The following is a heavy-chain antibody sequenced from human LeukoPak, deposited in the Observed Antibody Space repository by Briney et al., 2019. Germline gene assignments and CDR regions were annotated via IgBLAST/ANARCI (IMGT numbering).Heavy chain of an antibody. J-gene: IGHJ4*02. CDR2: ISSTSSTI. Sequence: GGSLRLSCAASGFTVSSNYMSWVRQAPGKGLEWISYISSTSSTIEYADSVKGRFTISRDNAKNSLYLQMNSLRDEDTAVYYCARSRGNDYWGQGTLVTVSS. CDR3: ARSRGNDY. CDR1: GFTVSSNY. V-gene: IGHV3-48*02.